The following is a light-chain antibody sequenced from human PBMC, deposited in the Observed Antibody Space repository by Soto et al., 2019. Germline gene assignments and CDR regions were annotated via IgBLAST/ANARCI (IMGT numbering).Light chain of an antibody. CDR1: QSVSNY. V-gene: IGKV3-15*01. CDR2: GAS. CDR3: QQYNNWPGWA. J-gene: IGKJ1*01. Sequence: EIVMTQSPATLSVSPGERATLSCRASQSVSNYLAWYQQKPGQAPRLLIYGASTRATGIPARFSGSGSGTEFTLTISSLQSEDFAVYYCQQYNNWPGWAFGQGTKVEIK.